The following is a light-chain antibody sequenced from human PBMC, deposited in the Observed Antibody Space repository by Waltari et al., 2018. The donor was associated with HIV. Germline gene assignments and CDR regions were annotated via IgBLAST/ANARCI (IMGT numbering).Light chain of an antibody. CDR2: DVN. CDR1: SSDFGGYNY. V-gene: IGLV2-23*02. J-gene: IGLJ3*02. Sequence: QSALTQPASVSGSPGQPITIPCSGTSSDFGGYNYVSRYHQRPGKAAKLMIYDVNKRRSGVSNRFSGAKCGNTAYLTSSGLQAEDEADYYCCSYAGSSSWVFGGGTKLTVL. CDR3: CSYAGSSSWV.